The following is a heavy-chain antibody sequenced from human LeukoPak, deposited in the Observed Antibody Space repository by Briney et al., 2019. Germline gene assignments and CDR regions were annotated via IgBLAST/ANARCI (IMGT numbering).Heavy chain of an antibody. J-gene: IGHJ4*02. Sequence: GGSLRLSCAASGFTFSTYWMHWVRQAPGKGLVWVSRINSDGSSTNYADSVKGRFTISRDNSKNTLYLQMNSLRAEDTAVYYCARDLKKPRSSGWYYDYWGQGTLVTVSS. D-gene: IGHD6-19*01. CDR2: INSDGSST. CDR3: ARDLKKPRSSGWYYDY. CDR1: GFTFSTYW. V-gene: IGHV3-74*01.